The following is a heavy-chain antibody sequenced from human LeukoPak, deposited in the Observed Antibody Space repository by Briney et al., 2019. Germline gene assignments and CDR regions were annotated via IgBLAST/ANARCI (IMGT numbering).Heavy chain of an antibody. CDR2: INPNSGGT. V-gene: IGHV1-2*04. CDR3: ARDMATVTTSYYYGMDV. J-gene: IGHJ6*02. CDR1: GYTFTGYY. D-gene: IGHD4-17*01. Sequence: ASVKLSCKASGYTFTGYYMHWVRQAPGQGLEWMGWINPNSGGTNYAQKFQGWVTMTRDTSISTAYMELSRLRSDDTAVYYCARDMATVTTSYYYGMDVWGQGTTVTVSS.